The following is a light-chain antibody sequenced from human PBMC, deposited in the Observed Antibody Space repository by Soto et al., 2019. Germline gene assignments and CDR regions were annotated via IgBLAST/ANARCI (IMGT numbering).Light chain of an antibody. CDR1: SSNIGAGY. Sequence: QSVLTQPPSVSGAPGQRVTISCTGSSSNIGAGYVHWYQQLPGTAPKLLIYGNSNRPSGVPDRFSGSKSGTSASLAITGLQAEDEADYYCQAYDSSLSGSVFGGGTQLPVL. J-gene: IGLJ3*02. CDR3: QAYDSSLSGSV. V-gene: IGLV1-40*01. CDR2: GNS.